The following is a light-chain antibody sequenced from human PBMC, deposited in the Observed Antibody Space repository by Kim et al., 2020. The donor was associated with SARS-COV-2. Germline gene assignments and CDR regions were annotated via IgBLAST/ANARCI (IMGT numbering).Light chain of an antibody. CDR2: GAS. J-gene: IGKJ2*01. V-gene: IGKV3-20*01. Sequence: PGERATLSCRASQSVSSSYLAWYQQKPGQAPRLLIYGASSRATGIPDRFSGSGSGTDFTLTISRLEPEDFAVYYCQQYGSSSYTFGQGTKLEI. CDR3: QQYGSSSYT. CDR1: QSVSSSY.